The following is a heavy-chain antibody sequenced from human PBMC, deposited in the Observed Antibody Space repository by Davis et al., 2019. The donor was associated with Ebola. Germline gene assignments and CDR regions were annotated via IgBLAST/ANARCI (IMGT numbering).Heavy chain of an antibody. D-gene: IGHD2-8*01. CDR1: GYTFTSYA. Sequence: ASVKVSCKVSGYTFTSYAMHWVRQAPGQRLEWMGWINAGNGNTKYSQKFQGRVTITADESTSTAYMELSSLRSEDTAVYYCATILYPVSYYYYYGMDVWGQGTTVTVSS. CDR3: ATILYPVSYYYYYGMDV. CDR2: INAGNGNT. J-gene: IGHJ6*02. V-gene: IGHV1-3*01.